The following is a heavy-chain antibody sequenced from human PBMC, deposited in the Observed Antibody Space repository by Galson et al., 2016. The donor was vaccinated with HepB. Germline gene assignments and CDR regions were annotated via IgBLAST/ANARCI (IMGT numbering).Heavy chain of an antibody. CDR3: TKQVAEGGLGDT. V-gene: IGHV3-30*18. J-gene: IGHJ5*02. CDR2: LSYNGLNQ. CDR1: GFVFSNYG. D-gene: IGHD2-15*01. Sequence: SLRLSCAASGFVFSNYGMHWVRQAPGKGLEWVAGLSYNGLNQHYPDSLMGRFTVSRDNSKSIMYLQIDSLRPDDTAGYYCTKQVAEGGLGDTWGQGTVVTVSS.